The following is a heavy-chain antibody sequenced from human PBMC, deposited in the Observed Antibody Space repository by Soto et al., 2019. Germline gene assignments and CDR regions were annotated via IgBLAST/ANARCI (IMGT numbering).Heavy chain of an antibody. CDR1: GYTFNSYD. V-gene: IGHV1-8*01. CDR3: ARGCRLYYYDSSDAFDI. D-gene: IGHD3-22*01. Sequence: ASVKVSSKATGYTFNSYDIKWVRQDTGKGLEWMGWMNPNSGNTGYAQKFQGRVTMTRNTSISTAYMELSSLRSEDTAVYYCARGCRLYYYDSSDAFDIWGQGTMVTVSS. CDR2: MNPNSGNT. J-gene: IGHJ3*02.